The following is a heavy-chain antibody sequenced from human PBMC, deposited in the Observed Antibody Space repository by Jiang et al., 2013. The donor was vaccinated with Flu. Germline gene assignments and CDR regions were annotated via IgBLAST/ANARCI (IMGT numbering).Heavy chain of an antibody. CDR3: VKNRGAGWLQYHFYDMDV. J-gene: IGHJ6*03. V-gene: IGHV3-23*01. CDR1: GITFSHYA. CDR2: ISASGGMT. Sequence: QLLESGGGLVQPGGSLRLSCEASGITFSHYAMSWVRQAPGKGLEWVSSISASGGMTDYADSARGRFTISRDNSKNTMFMEMNTLRAEDTALYYCVKNRGAGWLQYHFYDMDVWGKGTTVTVSS. D-gene: IGHD5-24*01.